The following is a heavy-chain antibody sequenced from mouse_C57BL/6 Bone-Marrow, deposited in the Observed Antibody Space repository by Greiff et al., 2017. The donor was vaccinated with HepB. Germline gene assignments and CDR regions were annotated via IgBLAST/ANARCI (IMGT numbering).Heavy chain of an antibody. CDR2: IDPENGDT. V-gene: IGHV14-4*01. Sequence: VQLKESGAELVRPGASVKLSCTASGFNIKDDYMHWVKQRPEQGLEWIGWIDPENGDTEYASKFQGKATITADTSSNTAYLQLSSLTSEDTAVYYCTTPIYYDYFYAMDYWGQGTSVTVSS. CDR3: TTPIYYDYFYAMDY. D-gene: IGHD2-4*01. CDR1: GFNIKDDY. J-gene: IGHJ4*01.